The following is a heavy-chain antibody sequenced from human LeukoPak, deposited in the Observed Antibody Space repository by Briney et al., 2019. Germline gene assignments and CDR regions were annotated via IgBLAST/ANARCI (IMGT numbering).Heavy chain of an antibody. CDR2: IYYSGST. CDR3: ARDFEY. V-gene: IGHV4-59*01. CDR1: GSSISSYY. J-gene: IGHJ4*02. Sequence: PSETLSLTCTVSGSSISSYYWSWIRQPPGKGLEWIGYIYYSGSTNYNPSLKSRVTISVDTSKNQFSLKLSSVTAAGTAFYYCARDFEYWGQGILVTVSS.